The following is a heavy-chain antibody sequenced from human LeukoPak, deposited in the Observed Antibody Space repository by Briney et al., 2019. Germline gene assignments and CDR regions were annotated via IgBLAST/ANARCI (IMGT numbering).Heavy chain of an antibody. CDR2: IIGSAANT. V-gene: IGHV3-23*01. Sequence: GGSLRLSCGASGLTVSSYAMSWVRQAPGKGLEWVSTIIGSAANTYYADSVKGRFTISRDDSKNTVYLQMNSLRAEDTAVYSCAKYTSGTSYRGLDQWGHGTLVTVST. D-gene: IGHD3-10*01. J-gene: IGHJ4*01. CDR1: GLTVSSYA. CDR3: AKYTSGTSYRGLDQ.